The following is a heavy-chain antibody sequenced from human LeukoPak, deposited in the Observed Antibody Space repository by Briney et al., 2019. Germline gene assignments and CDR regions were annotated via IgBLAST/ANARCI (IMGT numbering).Heavy chain of an antibody. V-gene: IGHV3-53*01. CDR3: AGDKTTSGYYEFDF. Sequence: PGGSLRLSCAASGFTFSSYGMSWVRQAPGKGLEWVSVISNGGNTYYADSVKGRFTISRDISKNTVYLQMNSLRAEDTGVYYCAGDKTTSGYYEFDFWGQGALVTVSS. CDR1: GFTFSSYG. D-gene: IGHD5-12*01. J-gene: IGHJ4*02. CDR2: ISNGGNT.